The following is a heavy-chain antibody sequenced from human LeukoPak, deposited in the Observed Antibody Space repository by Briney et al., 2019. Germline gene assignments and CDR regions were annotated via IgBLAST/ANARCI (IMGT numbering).Heavy chain of an antibody. D-gene: IGHD3-16*01. CDR2: ISSSGSTI. J-gene: IGHJ5*02. CDR1: GFTFVSYE. V-gene: IGHV3-48*03. CDR3: ARDRSRYEFDP. Sequence: PGGSLRLSCEASGFTFVSYEMNWVRQAPGKGLEWVSYISSSGSTIYYAESVQGRFTISRDNAKNSLFLQMNSLRAEDTAVYYCARDRSRYEFDPWGQGTLVTVSS.